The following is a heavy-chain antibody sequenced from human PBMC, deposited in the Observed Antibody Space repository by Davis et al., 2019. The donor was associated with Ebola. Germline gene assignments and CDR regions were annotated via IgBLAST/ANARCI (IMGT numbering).Heavy chain of an antibody. Sequence: AASVKVSCKASGGTFSSYAISWVRQAPGQGLEWMGRIIPILGIANYAQKFQGRVTITADKSTSTAYMELSSLRSEDTAVYYCARGRYDILTAYYYYYYGMDVWGQGTTVTVSS. CDR2: IIPILGIA. D-gene: IGHD3-9*01. J-gene: IGHJ6*02. CDR1: GGTFSSYA. CDR3: ARGRYDILTAYYYYYYGMDV. V-gene: IGHV1-69*04.